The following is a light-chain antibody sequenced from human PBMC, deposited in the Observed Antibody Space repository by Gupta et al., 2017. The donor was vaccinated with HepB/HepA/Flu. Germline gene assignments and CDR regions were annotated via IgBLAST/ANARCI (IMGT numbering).Light chain of an antibody. Sequence: QSALTQPASVSGSPGQSITIPCTGTNSDVGSYNLVSWYQQHPGKVPKLMIYEVSKRPSGVSNRFSGSKSGNTASLTISGLQAEDEADYYCCSYAGSSTYVFGTGTKVTVL. V-gene: IGLV2-23*02. CDR2: EVS. CDR3: CSYAGSSTYV. CDR1: NSDVGSYNL. J-gene: IGLJ1*01.